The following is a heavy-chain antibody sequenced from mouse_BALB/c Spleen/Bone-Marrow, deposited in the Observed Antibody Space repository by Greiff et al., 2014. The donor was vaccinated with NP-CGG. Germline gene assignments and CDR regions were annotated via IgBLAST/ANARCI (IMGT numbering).Heavy chain of an antibody. CDR2: IDPANGNT. Sequence: VQLQQPGAELVKPGASVKLSCTASGFNIKDTYLRWVKQRPEQGLEWIGRIDPANGNTKYDPKFQGKATITADTSSNTAYLQLSSLTSEDTAVYYCASYRYAWYFDVWGAGTTVTVSS. CDR1: GFNIKDTY. D-gene: IGHD2-14*01. CDR3: ASYRYAWYFDV. J-gene: IGHJ1*01. V-gene: IGHV14-3*02.